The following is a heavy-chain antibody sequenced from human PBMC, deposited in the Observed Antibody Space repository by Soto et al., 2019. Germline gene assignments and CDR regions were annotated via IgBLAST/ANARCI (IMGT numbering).Heavy chain of an antibody. J-gene: IGHJ4*02. CDR3: AKGGWLDY. CDR2: IIGSGGNT. Sequence: EVQLLESGGGLVQPGGSLRLSCAASGFTFSTYAMSWVRQAPGKGLEWVSVIIGSGGNTYYADSVKGRFTISRDDSKYKLSLHMNSLRAEDTARYYRAKGGWLDYWGQGTLVIVSS. CDR1: GFTFSTYA. V-gene: IGHV3-23*01. D-gene: IGHD6-19*01.